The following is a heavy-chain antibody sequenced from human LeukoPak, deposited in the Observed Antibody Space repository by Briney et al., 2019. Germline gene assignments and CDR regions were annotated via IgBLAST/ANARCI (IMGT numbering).Heavy chain of an antibody. V-gene: IGHV4-59*08. CDR2: IYYSGST. CDR1: GGSISSYY. Sequence: SETLSLTCTVSGGSISSYYRSWIRQPPGKGLEWIGYIYYSGSTNYNPSLKSRVTISVDTSKNQFSLKLSSVTAADTAVYYCASVGTYSSNFDCWGQGTLVTVSS. CDR3: ASVGTYSSNFDC. D-gene: IGHD6-13*01. J-gene: IGHJ4*02.